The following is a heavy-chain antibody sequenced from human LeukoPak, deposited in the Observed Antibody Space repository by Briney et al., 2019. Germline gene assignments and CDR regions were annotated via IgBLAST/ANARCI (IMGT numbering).Heavy chain of an antibody. CDR3: SRVGPACCGDCYSN. Sequence: GASVKVSCKTSGYTFTGYYISWMRQAPGQGLELMGWITGNTDSTHYDQKFQDRVAMTRDTSISTAYMDLHRLRPNDTAMYFFSRVGPACCGDCYSNWGQGTLVTVSS. D-gene: IGHD2-21*02. J-gene: IGHJ4*02. CDR1: GYTFTGYY. V-gene: IGHV1-2*02. CDR2: ITGNTDST.